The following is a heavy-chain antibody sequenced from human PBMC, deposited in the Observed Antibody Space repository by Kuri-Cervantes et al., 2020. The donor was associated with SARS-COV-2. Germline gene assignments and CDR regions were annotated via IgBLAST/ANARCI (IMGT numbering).Heavy chain of an antibody. D-gene: IGHD3-9*01. CDR2: ISAYNGNT. Sequence: ASVKVSCKASGYTFTSYGISWVRQAPGQGLEWMGWISAYNGNTNYAQKLQGRVTMTTDTSTSTAYMELRSLRSDDTAVYYCAREKLRYFDWSKPPTPEYYFDYWARGPWSPSPQ. CDR3: AREKLRYFDWSKPPTPEYYFDY. V-gene: IGHV1-18*01. CDR1: GYTFTSYG. J-gene: IGHJ4*02.